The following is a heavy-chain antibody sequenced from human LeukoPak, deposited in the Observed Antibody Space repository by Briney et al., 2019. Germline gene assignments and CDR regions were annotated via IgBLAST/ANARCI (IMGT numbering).Heavy chain of an antibody. D-gene: IGHD6-19*01. V-gene: IGHV3-30*02. CDR1: GFTFSSYA. Sequence: PGGSLRLSCAASGFTFSSYAMSWVRQAPGKGLEWVAFIRYDGSNKYYADSVKGRFTISRDNSKNTLYLQMNSLRAEDTAVYYCAKDSISIAVAGYYYYYGMDVWGQGTTVTVSS. CDR2: IRYDGSNK. J-gene: IGHJ6*02. CDR3: AKDSISIAVAGYYYYYGMDV.